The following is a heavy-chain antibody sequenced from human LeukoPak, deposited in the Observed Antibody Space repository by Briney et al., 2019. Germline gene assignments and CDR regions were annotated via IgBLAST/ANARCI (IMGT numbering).Heavy chain of an antibody. Sequence: PGGSLRLSCAASGFTFSSYSMNWVRQAPGKGLEWVSYISSSSSTIYYADSVKGRFTISRDNAKNSLYLQMNSLRAEDTAVYYCARDDYGDYGELIDFDYWGQGTLVTVSS. CDR2: ISSSSSTI. D-gene: IGHD4-17*01. CDR3: ARDDYGDYGELIDFDY. CDR1: GFTFSSYS. J-gene: IGHJ4*02. V-gene: IGHV3-48*04.